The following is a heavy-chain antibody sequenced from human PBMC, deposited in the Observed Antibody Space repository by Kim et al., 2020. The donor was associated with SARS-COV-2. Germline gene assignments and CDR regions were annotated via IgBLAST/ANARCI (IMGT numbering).Heavy chain of an antibody. Sequence: YYSPSLKSRVTISVATSKNQFSLKLSSVTAADTAVYYCARDITGTTTLDYWGQGTLVTVSS. CDR3: ARDITGTTTLDY. D-gene: IGHD1-7*01. J-gene: IGHJ4*02. V-gene: IGHV4-30-2*05.